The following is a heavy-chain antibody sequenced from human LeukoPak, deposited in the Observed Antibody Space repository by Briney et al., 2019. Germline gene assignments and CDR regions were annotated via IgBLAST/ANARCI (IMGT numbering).Heavy chain of an antibody. V-gene: IGHV4-39*07. Sequence: PSETLSLPCTVSGGSISSSRNYWGWIRQPPGKGLEWIGSIYYSGSSYYNPSLKSRVTISVDTSKNQFSLKLSSVTAADTAVYYCARTGSRVTIFYPSDHWGQGTLVTVSS. J-gene: IGHJ4*02. CDR2: IYYSGSS. CDR1: GGSISSSRNY. CDR3: ARTGSRVTIFYPSDH. D-gene: IGHD4-17*01.